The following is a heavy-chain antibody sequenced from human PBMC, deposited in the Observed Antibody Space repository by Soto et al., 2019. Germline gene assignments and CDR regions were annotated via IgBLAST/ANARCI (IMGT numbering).Heavy chain of an antibody. CDR3: VRDSETSSSWSLDY. D-gene: IGHD6-13*01. CDR1: GFNVSSDY. Sequence: EVQLVESGGGLIQPGGSLRLSCAASGFNVSSDYMNWVRQAPGKGMEWVSVIATDSYTSYADSVKGRFSISGDNSKTTLYLQMNSLRVEDTAVYYCVRDSETSSSWSLDYWGQGTLVTVSS. V-gene: IGHV3-53*01. J-gene: IGHJ4*02. CDR2: IATDSYT.